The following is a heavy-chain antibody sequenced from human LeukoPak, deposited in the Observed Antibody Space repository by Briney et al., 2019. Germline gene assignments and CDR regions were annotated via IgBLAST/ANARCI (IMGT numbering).Heavy chain of an antibody. CDR2: IWYDGSNK. J-gene: IGHJ4*02. D-gene: IGHD3-10*01. CDR3: ARDQGVIILQEGYYFDY. CDR1: GFTFSSYG. Sequence: PGRSLRLSCAASGFTFSSYGMHWVRQAPGKGLEWVAVIWYDGSNKYYADSVKGRFTISRDNSKNTLYLQMNSLRAGDTAVYYCARDQGVIILQEGYYFDYWGQGTLVTVSS. V-gene: IGHV3-33*01.